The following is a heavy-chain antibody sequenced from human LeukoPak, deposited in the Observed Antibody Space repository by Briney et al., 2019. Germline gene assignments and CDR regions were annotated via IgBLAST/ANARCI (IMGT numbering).Heavy chain of an antibody. CDR2: ISYDGSNK. V-gene: IGHV3-30*04. CDR3: ARHPGDFTGIVKYYYMDV. Sequence: GGSLRLSCAASGFTFSSYAMHWVRQAPGKGLEWVAVISYDGSNKYYADSVKGRFTISRDNSKNTLYLQMNSLRAEDTAVYYCARHPGDFTGIVKYYYMDVWGKGTTVTVSS. J-gene: IGHJ6*03. D-gene: IGHD1-26*01. CDR1: GFTFSSYA.